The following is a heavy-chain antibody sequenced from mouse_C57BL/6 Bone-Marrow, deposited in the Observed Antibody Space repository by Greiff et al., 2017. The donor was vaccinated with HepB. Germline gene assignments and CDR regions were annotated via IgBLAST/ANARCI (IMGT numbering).Heavy chain of an antibody. J-gene: IGHJ3*01. V-gene: IGHV1-82*01. Sequence: QVHVKQSGPELVKPGASVKISCKASGYAFSSSWMNWVKQRPGKGLEWIGRIYPGDGDTNYNGKFKGKATLTADKSSSTAYMQLSSLTSEDSAVYFCARGVVDYFDYWGQGTLVTVSA. D-gene: IGHD1-1*01. CDR3: ARGVVDYFDY. CDR2: IYPGDGDT. CDR1: GYAFSSSW.